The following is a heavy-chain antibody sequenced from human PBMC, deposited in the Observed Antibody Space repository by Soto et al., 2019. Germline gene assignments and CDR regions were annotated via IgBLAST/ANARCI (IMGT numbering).Heavy chain of an antibody. V-gene: IGHV1-8*01. CDR1: GYTFTSYD. J-gene: IGHJ6*02. CDR2: MNPNSGNT. D-gene: IGHD3-10*01. CDR3: ARGGGVPDVGSYYYGMDV. Sequence: ASVKVSCKASGYTFTSYDINWVRQATGQGLEWMGWMNPNSGNTGYAQKFQGRVTMTRNTSISTAYMELSSLRSGDTAVYYCARGGGVPDVGSYYYGMDVWGQGTTVTVSS.